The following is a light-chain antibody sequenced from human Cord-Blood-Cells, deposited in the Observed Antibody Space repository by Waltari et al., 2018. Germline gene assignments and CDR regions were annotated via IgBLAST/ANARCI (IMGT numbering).Light chain of an antibody. J-gene: IGLJ3*02. Sequence: QSALTQPASVSGSPGQSITIPCTGTSSDVGGYNFVSWYQQPPGKAPKLMIYEGSKRPSGVSNRFSGSKSGNTASLTISGLQAEDEADYYCCSYAGSSTWVFGGGTKLTVL. V-gene: IGLV2-23*01. CDR3: CSYAGSSTWV. CDR1: SSDVGGYNF. CDR2: EGS.